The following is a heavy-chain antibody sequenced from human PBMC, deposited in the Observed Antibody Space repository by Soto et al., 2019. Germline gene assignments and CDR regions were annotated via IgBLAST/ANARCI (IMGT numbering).Heavy chain of an antibody. Sequence: QVQLVQSGAEVKKPGSSVKVSCKASGGTFSGYTISWVRQAPGQGLEWMGRIIPILGIANYAQKFQGRVTITADKSTSTAYMELSSLRSEDTAVYYCERYCSSTSCSAGTYYYYGMDVWGQGTTVTVSS. CDR2: IIPILGIA. CDR3: ERYCSSTSCSAGTYYYYGMDV. J-gene: IGHJ6*02. V-gene: IGHV1-69*02. CDR1: GGTFSGYT. D-gene: IGHD2-2*01.